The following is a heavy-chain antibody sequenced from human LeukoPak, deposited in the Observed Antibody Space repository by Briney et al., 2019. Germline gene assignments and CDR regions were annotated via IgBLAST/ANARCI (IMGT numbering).Heavy chain of an antibody. CDR2: ISSSSSYI. D-gene: IGHD4-11*01. CDR1: GFTFSSYS. V-gene: IGHV3-21*01. J-gene: IGHJ4*02. Sequence: GGSLRLSCAASGFTFSSYSMSWVRQAPGKGLELVSSISSSSSYIYYADSVKGRFTISRDNTKNSLYLQMNSLRAEDTAVYYCASNLRIYSNYVLSYFDYWGQGTLVTVSS. CDR3: ASNLRIYSNYVLSYFDY.